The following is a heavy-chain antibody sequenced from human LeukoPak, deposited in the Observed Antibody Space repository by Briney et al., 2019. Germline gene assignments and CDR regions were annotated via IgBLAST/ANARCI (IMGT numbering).Heavy chain of an antibody. CDR2: ISGSWGST. V-gene: IGHV3-23*01. D-gene: IGHD5-12*01. CDR1: GFTFSSYA. CDR3: AKTHPGNSGYDLDRFDY. Sequence: PGGSLRLSCAASGFTFSSYAMSWVRQAPGKGLEWVSAISGSWGSTYYADSVKGRFTISSDNSKNTLYLQMNSLRAEDTAVYYCAKTHPGNSGYDLDRFDYWGQGTLVTVSS. J-gene: IGHJ4*02.